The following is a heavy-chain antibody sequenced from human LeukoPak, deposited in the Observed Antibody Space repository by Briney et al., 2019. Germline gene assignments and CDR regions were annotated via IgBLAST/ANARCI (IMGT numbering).Heavy chain of an antibody. Sequence: ASVKVSCKASGYTFTGYYMHWVRQAPGQGLEWMGWINPNSGGTNYAQKFQGRVTMTRDTSISTAYMELSRLRSDDTAVYYCAREAAAGRPYYMDVWGKGTTVTISS. CDR1: GYTFTGYY. CDR3: AREAAAGRPYYMDV. CDR2: INPNSGGT. J-gene: IGHJ6*03. D-gene: IGHD6-13*01. V-gene: IGHV1-2*02.